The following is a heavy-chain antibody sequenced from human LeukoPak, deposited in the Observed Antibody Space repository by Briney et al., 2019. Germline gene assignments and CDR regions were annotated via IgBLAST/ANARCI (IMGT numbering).Heavy chain of an antibody. D-gene: IGHD7-27*01. J-gene: IGHJ4*02. V-gene: IGHV1-2*02. CDR2: INPNSGGT. CDR1: GYTFTGYY. Sequence: GASVKVSCKAPGYTFTGYYMHWVRQAPGQGLEWMGWINPNSGGTNYAQKFQGRVTMTRDTSISTAYMELSRLRSDDTAVYYCARVGFPGEYYFDYWGQGTLVTVSS. CDR3: ARVGFPGEYYFDY.